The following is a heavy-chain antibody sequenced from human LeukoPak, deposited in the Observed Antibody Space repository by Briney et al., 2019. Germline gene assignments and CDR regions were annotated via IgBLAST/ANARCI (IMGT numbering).Heavy chain of an antibody. V-gene: IGHV1-2*02. CDR3: ARDKLVGGTTGKDY. Sequence: ASVKVSCKDSGYSFTGYYMHWVRQAPAQGLEWMGWINPYNGGTTYAQKFQGRFTKTRDTSISTAYMELSRLTSDDTAVYYCARDKLVGGTTGKDYWGQGTLVTVSS. CDR1: GYSFTGYY. CDR2: INPYNGGT. J-gene: IGHJ4*02. D-gene: IGHD1-26*01.